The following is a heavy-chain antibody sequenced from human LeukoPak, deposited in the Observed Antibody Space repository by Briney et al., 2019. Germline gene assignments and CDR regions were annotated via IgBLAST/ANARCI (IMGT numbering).Heavy chain of an antibody. Sequence: SETLSLTCTVSGGSISSSSYYWGWIRQPPGKGLEWIGSIYYSGSTYYNPSLKSRVTISVDTSKNQFSLKLSSVTAADTAVYYCAAGTMFGVGKIWGQGTMVTVSS. J-gene: IGHJ3*02. CDR1: GGSISSSSYY. V-gene: IGHV4-39*01. CDR3: AAGTMFGVGKI. D-gene: IGHD3-3*01. CDR2: IYYSGST.